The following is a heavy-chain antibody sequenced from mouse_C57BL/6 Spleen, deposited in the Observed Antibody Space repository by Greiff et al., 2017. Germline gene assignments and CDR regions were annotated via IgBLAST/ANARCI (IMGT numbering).Heavy chain of an antibody. CDR2: IYPGDGDT. V-gene: IGHV1-80*01. CDR1: GYAFSSYW. CDR3: ARSGDGHYYAMDY. D-gene: IGHD2-3*01. J-gene: IGHJ4*01. Sequence: VQLQQSGAELVKPGASVKISCKASGYAFSSYWMNWVKQRPGKGLEWIGQIYPGDGDTNYNGKFKGKATLTADKSSSTAYMQLSSLTSEDSAVYFCARSGDGHYYAMDYWGQGTSVTVSS.